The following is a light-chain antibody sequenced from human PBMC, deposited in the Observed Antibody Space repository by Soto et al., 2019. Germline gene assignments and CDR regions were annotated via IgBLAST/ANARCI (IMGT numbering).Light chain of an antibody. CDR2: GAS. J-gene: IGKJ2*01. Sequence: EIVLTQSPGTLSLSPGERATLSCRASQSVSSSYLAWYQQKPGQAPRLLIYGASSRATGIPDRFSGSGSGTDFTLTISRREPEVFAVYYCQQYGSSPPYTFGQGTKLEIK. CDR3: QQYGSSPPYT. CDR1: QSVSSSY. V-gene: IGKV3-20*01.